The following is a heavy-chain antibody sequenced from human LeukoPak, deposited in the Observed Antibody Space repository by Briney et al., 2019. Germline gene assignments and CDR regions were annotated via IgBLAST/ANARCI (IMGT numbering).Heavy chain of an antibody. D-gene: IGHD3-22*01. CDR3: ARHYYDSSGYNPTDY. J-gene: IGHJ4*02. CDR1: GYTFTSYG. Sequence: ASVKVSCKASGYTFTSYGISWVRQAPGQGLEWMGWISAYNGNTNYAQKLQGRVTMTTDTSTSTAYMELRSLRSDDTAVYYCARHYYDSSGYNPTDYWGQGTLVTVSS. V-gene: IGHV1-18*01. CDR2: ISAYNGNT.